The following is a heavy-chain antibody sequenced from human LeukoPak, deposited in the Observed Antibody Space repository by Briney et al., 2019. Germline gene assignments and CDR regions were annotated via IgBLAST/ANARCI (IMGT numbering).Heavy chain of an antibody. V-gene: IGHV1-2*02. CDR2: INPNSGGT. Sequence: ASVKVSCKASGYTFTGYYMHWVRQAPGQGLEWMGWINPNSGGTNYAQKFQGRVTMTRDTSISTAYMELSRLRSDDTAVYYCVRAAYCSSTSCYFFDYWGQGTLVTVSS. CDR3: VRAAYCSSTSCYFFDY. J-gene: IGHJ4*02. D-gene: IGHD2-2*01. CDR1: GYTFTGYY.